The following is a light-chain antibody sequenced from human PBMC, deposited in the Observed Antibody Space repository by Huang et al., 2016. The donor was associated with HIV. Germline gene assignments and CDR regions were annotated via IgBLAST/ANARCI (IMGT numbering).Light chain of an antibody. CDR1: HDISNH. V-gene: IGKV1-33*01. CDR3: QQCDRLPQT. Sequence: DIQMTQSPSSLSASVGDRVTISCQASHDISNHLNWYQQQSGKAPKLLIDDGSNLKTGVPSRFSGSGSGTHFTFTISRLRPEDIATYYCQQCDRLPQTFGQGTKLEIK. J-gene: IGKJ2*01. CDR2: DGS.